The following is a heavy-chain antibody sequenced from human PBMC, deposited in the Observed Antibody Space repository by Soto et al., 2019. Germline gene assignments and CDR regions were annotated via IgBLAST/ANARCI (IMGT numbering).Heavy chain of an antibody. Sequence: QVQLVQSGAEVKKPGSSVKVSCKSSGGTFSSYAISWVRQAPGQGLEWMGGIIPIFGTANYAKKFQGRNTITADESTSTASMELGSLRSEDTAVYYCATQGLPNYYYCGMDVWGQGTTGTVSS. J-gene: IGHJ6*02. CDR2: IIPIFGTA. V-gene: IGHV1-69*12. CDR1: GGTFSSYA. D-gene: IGHD5-18*01. CDR3: ATQGLPNYYYCGMDV.